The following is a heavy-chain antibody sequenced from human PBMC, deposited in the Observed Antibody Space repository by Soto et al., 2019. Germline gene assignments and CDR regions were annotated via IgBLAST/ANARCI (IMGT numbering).Heavy chain of an antibody. D-gene: IGHD5-12*01. CDR1: GFTFSSYS. Sequence: GGSLRLSCAASGFTFSSYSMNWVRQAPGKGLEWVSYISSSSSTIYYADSVKGRFTISRDNAKNSLYLQMNSLRDEDTAVYYCARVSRDGYNSDAFDIWGQGTMVTVSS. CDR3: ARVSRDGYNSDAFDI. CDR2: ISSSSSTI. J-gene: IGHJ3*02. V-gene: IGHV3-48*02.